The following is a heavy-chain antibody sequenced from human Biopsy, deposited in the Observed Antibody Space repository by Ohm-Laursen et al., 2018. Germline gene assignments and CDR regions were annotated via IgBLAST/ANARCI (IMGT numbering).Heavy chain of an antibody. CDR3: AREAAIIDPRTRAFDY. J-gene: IGHJ4*02. D-gene: IGHD6-25*01. CDR1: GDSISSNY. CDR2: LYNTGGT. V-gene: IGHV4-59*01. Sequence: GTLSLTCTVSGDSISSNYWSWIRQSPGKGLEWIGYLYNTGGTNYNPSLKSRVTISVDTSKNQFSLKLRSVTAADTAVYYCAREAAIIDPRTRAFDYWGQGTLVTVSS.